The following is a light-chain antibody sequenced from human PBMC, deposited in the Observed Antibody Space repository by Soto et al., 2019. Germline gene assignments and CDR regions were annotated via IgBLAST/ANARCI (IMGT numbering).Light chain of an antibody. CDR2: LEGSGNY. J-gene: IGLJ3*02. CDR3: ETWDSNTHWV. CDR1: SGHSDYT. V-gene: IGLV4-60*02. Sequence: QLVLTQSSSASASLGSSVKLTCTLSSGHSDYTIAWHQQQPGKAPRYLMKLEGSGNYNRGSGIPDRFSGSSSGADRYLTISNLQFEDEADYYCETWDSNTHWVFGGGTKLTVL.